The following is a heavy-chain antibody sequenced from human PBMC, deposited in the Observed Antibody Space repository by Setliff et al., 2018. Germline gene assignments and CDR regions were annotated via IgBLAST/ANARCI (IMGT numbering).Heavy chain of an antibody. Sequence: PSETLSLTCSVSGGSISSHRWSWIRQPPGKGLEWIGYIYASGYTNYNPSLKSRVTISVDTSKNQFSLKLSSVTAADTAVYYCTRDRGGASTRDHWGQGTLVTVSS. V-gene: IGHV4-59*11. CDR3: TRDRGGASTRDH. CDR2: IYASGYT. D-gene: IGHD1-26*01. J-gene: IGHJ4*02. CDR1: GGSISSHR.